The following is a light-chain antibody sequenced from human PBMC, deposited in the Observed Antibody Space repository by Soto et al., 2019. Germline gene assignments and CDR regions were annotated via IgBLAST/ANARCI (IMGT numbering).Light chain of an antibody. CDR3: QQYVTSPWT. J-gene: IGKJ1*01. V-gene: IGKV3-20*01. Sequence: DXVLTQSPGTLSLSPGERATLSCRASQSVSSNYLAWYQQKPGQAPRLLIYGASSGVTGIPDRFSGSGSGTDFTLTISRLEPEDFAVYYCQQYVTSPWTFGQGTKVEIK. CDR1: QSVSSNY. CDR2: GAS.